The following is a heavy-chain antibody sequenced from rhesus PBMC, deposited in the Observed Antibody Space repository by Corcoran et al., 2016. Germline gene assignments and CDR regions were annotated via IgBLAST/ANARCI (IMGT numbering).Heavy chain of an antibody. CDR1: GGSISSNY. J-gene: IGHJ4*01. CDR2: ISGSGGST. Sequence: QVQLQESGPGLVKPSETLSLTCAVSGGSISSNYWSWIRQPTGKGLEWIGRISGSGGSTDHNPSLKSRVTISTATSKNQFSLKLSSVTAADTAVYYCARYYYSCRYYSYYFDYWGQGVLVTVSS. D-gene: IGHD3-16*01. CDR3: ARYYYSCRYYSYYFDY. V-gene: IGHV4-173*01.